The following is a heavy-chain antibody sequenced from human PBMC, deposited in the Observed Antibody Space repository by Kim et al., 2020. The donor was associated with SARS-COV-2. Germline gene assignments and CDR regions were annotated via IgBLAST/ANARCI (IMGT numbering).Heavy chain of an antibody. CDR2: ISSDGSNK. CDR3: ATVYSGSGSYFWFDP. J-gene: IGHJ5*02. D-gene: IGHD3-10*01. CDR1: GFTFSSSP. V-gene: IGHV3-30-3*01. Sequence: GGSLRLSCAASGFTFSSSPMHWVRQAPGKGLQWVAVISSDGSNKYYGDSVKGRFTVSRDNSKSTLYLQMDSLRVEDTDVYYCATVYSGSGSYFWFDPWG.